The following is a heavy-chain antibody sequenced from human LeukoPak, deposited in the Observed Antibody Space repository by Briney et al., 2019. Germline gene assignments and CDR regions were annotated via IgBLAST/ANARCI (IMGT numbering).Heavy chain of an antibody. D-gene: IGHD2-2*01. J-gene: IGHJ4*02. CDR3: ARGRGCSSLSCYPDY. CDR2: ISNSAGST. CDR1: GFTFSSYA. Sequence: PGGSLRLSCAASGFTFSSYAMSWVRQAPGKGLEWVSVISNSAGSTFYADSVKGRFTISRDNAKNSLYLQMNSLGAEDTALYYCARGRGCSSLSCYPDYWGQGTLVTVSS. V-gene: IGHV3-23*01.